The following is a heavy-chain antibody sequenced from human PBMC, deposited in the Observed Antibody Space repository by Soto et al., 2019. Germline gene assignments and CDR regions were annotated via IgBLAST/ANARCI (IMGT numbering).Heavy chain of an antibody. CDR2: INTYNANT. D-gene: IGHD6-13*01. CDR3: ARDLLYSTRSTVRFDI. J-gene: IGHJ3*02. CDR1: GYTFTNYG. Sequence: VQLVQSGVEVKKPGASVKVSCKASGYTFTNYGISWVRQAPGQGLEWMGWINTYNANTNYAQKVQGRVTLTTETSTSTAYMELRSLRPDDTAVYYWARDLLYSTRSTVRFDIWGQGTMLTVSS. V-gene: IGHV1-18*01.